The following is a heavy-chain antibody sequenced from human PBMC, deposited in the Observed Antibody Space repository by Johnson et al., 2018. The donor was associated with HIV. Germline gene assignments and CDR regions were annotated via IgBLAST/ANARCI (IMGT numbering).Heavy chain of an antibody. CDR3: AKTYSGSNRDAFDI. V-gene: IGHV3-33*06. Sequence: QVQLVESGGGVVQPGRSLRLSCAASGFTFSSYGMHWVRQAPGKGLEWVAVIWYDGSNKYYGDSVKGRFTISRDNSKNTLDLQMNNLRTEDSGVYYCAKTYSGSNRDAFDIWGQGTMVTVSS. J-gene: IGHJ3*02. D-gene: IGHD1-26*01. CDR1: GFTFSSYG. CDR2: IWYDGSNK.